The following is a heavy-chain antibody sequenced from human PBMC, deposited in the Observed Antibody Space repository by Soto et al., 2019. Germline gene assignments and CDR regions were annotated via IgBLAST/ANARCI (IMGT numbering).Heavy chain of an antibody. CDR3: AREFDYYRY. D-gene: IGHD3-10*01. V-gene: IGHV1-2*02. Sequence: GASVKVSCKASGYSFTDYYMHWVRQAPGQGLEWMGWINPKNGGTNYIQKFQGRVTMTRDTSISTVYMELSRLTSDDTAMYYCAREFDYYRYWGQGTLVTVSS. CDR2: INPKNGGT. CDR1: GYSFTDYY. J-gene: IGHJ4*02.